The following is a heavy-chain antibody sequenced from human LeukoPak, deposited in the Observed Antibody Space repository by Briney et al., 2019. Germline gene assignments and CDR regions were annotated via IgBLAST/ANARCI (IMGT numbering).Heavy chain of an antibody. CDR3: ARVADYGDYLDY. Sequence: GGSLRLSCAASRFTFSSYWMSWVRQAPGKGLEWVANIKQDGSEKYYVDSVKGRFTISRDNAKNSLYLQMNSLRAEDTAVYYCARVADYGDYLDYWGQGTLVTVSS. V-gene: IGHV3-7*03. CDR2: IKQDGSEK. J-gene: IGHJ4*02. CDR1: RFTFSSYW. D-gene: IGHD4-17*01.